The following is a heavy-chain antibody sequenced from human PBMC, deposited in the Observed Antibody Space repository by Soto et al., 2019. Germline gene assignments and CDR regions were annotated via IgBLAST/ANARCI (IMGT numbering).Heavy chain of an antibody. D-gene: IGHD2-15*01. V-gene: IGHV4-4*02. CDR1: GGCISSSNW. J-gene: IGHJ4*02. Sequence: QVQLQESGPGLVKPSGNLSLTCAVSGGCISSSNWCSWVPQPPGKGLEWIGEIYHSGSTNYNPSLKTRVTISVDKSKNQFSLKLSSVTAAGTAVYYCARVGIVVVVAAYDYWGQGTLVTVSS. CDR2: IYHSGST. CDR3: ARVGIVVVVAAYDY.